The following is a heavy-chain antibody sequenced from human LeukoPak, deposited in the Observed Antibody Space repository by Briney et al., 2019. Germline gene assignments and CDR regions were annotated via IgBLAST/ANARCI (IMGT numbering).Heavy chain of an antibody. Sequence: AASVTVSCKASGYTFTGYYIHWVRQAPGQGLEWMGWINPKNGDTNYAQRFQGGLTMPVDTPISTAYMELSRLRSDDTAVYYCARDYHFLGKGVAAKQRTDFCGHGTLVTVSS. V-gene: IGHV1-2*02. CDR2: INPKNGDT. D-gene: IGHD3-3*01. J-gene: IGHJ4*01. CDR1: GYTFTGYY. CDR3: ARDYHFLGKGVAAKQRTDF.